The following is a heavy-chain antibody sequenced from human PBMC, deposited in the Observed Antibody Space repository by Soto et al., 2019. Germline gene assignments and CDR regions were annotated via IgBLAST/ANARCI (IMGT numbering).Heavy chain of an antibody. CDR2: ISDDGSKK. J-gene: IGHJ4*02. CDR3: AKSFNSQWLLREGYFDN. D-gene: IGHD3-22*01. V-gene: IGHV3-30*18. CDR1: GFTFSSYG. Sequence: QVQLVESGGGVVQPGRSLRLSCAASGFTFSSYGMHWVRQAPGKGLEWVAVISDDGSKKHHADSVKGRFTISRDNSKNTLYLQMNSLRAEDSAVYYCAKSFNSQWLLREGYFDNWGQGTLVTVSS.